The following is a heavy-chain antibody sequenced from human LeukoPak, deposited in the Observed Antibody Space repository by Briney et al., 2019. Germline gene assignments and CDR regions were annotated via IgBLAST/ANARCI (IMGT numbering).Heavy chain of an antibody. V-gene: IGHV4-59*08. CDR2: IYYSGST. Sequence: SETLSLTCTVSGGSISSYYWSWLRQPPGKGLEWIGYIYYSGSTNYNPSLKSRVTISVDTSKNQFSLKLSSVTAADTAVYYCARHKYSDYWGQGTLVTVSS. CDR3: ARHKYSDY. CDR1: GGSISSYY. J-gene: IGHJ4*02.